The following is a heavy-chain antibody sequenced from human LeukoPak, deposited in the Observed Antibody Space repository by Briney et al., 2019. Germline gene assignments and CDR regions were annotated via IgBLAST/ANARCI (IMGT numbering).Heavy chain of an antibody. CDR3: AKVDYNSGSFFDY. V-gene: IGHV3-74*01. Sequence: GGSLRLSCAASGFTFSSYWMHWVRQVPGKGLVWVSRINSDGSSTSYADSVKGRFTISRDNAKNTLYVQMNSLRAEDTAVYYCAKVDYNSGSFFDYWGQGTLVTVSS. D-gene: IGHD3-10*01. CDR1: GFTFSSYW. J-gene: IGHJ4*02. CDR2: INSDGSST.